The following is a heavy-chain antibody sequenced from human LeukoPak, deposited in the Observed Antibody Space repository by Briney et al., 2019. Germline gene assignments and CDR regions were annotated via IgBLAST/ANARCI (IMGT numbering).Heavy chain of an antibody. D-gene: IGHD1-1*01. CDR1: GFIFSSHG. J-gene: IGHJ4*02. CDR3: AREILEPGKTHEY. CDR2: ISPSGDIT. V-gene: IGHV3-23*01. Sequence: PGGSLRLSCAASGFIFSSHGMNWVRQAPGKGLEWVSGISPSGDITYYADSVKGRFTISRDNSKNTVYLQMDSLRAEDTAMYYCAREILEPGKTHEYWGQGTLVTVSS.